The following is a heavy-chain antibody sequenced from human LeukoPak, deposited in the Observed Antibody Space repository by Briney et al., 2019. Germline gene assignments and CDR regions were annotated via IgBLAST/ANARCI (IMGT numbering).Heavy chain of an antibody. Sequence: GRSLRLSCAASGFTFSSYAMSWVRQAPGKGPEWVSTISIDGGRTYYADSVKGRFTVSRDTSKNTLYLQMNSLRAEDAAVYYCARKGIGSSRYQNMDVWGKGTTVTVSS. CDR3: ARKGIGSSRYQNMDV. J-gene: IGHJ6*03. V-gene: IGHV3-23*01. CDR2: ISIDGGRT. CDR1: GFTFSSYA. D-gene: IGHD6-25*01.